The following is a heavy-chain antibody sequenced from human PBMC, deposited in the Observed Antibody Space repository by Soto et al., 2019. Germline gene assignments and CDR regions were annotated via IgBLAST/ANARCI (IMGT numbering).Heavy chain of an antibody. V-gene: IGHV3-23*01. CDR1: GFVFNKCA. D-gene: IGHD6-19*01. J-gene: IGHJ4*02. Sequence: PGGSLRLSCSASGFVFNKCAMSWVRQAPGKGLEWVSDISGSGGSTYYADSVKGRFTISRDNSKNTLYLQMNSLRGEDTAVYYCAKWRSGWPNYYFDYWGQGTLVTVSS. CDR2: ISGSGGST. CDR3: AKWRSGWPNYYFDY.